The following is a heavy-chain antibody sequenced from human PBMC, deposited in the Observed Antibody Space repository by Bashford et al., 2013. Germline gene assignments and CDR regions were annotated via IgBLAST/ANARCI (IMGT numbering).Heavy chain of an antibody. D-gene: IGHD6-19*01. J-gene: IGHJ4*02. CDR2: INPNSGGT. V-gene: IGHV1-2*02. CDR1: GYTFTGYY. CDR3: ARVRYSVRRYSSGGLGSGGGLDY. Sequence: ASVKVSCKASGYTFTGYYMHWVRQAPGQGLEWMGWINPNSGGTNYAQKFQGRVTMTRDTSISTAYMELSRLRSDDTAVYYCARVRYSVRRYSSGGLGSGGGLDYWGQGTLVTVSS.